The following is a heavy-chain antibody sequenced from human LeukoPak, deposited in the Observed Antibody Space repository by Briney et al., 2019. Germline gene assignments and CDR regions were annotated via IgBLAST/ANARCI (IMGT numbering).Heavy chain of an antibody. J-gene: IGHJ6*03. V-gene: IGHV1-46*01. CDR1: GYTFTSYY. CDR3: ARDQVGVRGVSYYYYMDV. CDR2: INPSGGST. D-gene: IGHD3-10*01. Sequence: ASVKVSCKASGYTFTSYYMHWVRQAPGQGLEWMGIINPSGGSTSYAQKFQGRVTITRDMSTSTVYMELSSLRSEDTAVYYCARDQVGVRGVSYYYYMDVWGKGTTVTVSS.